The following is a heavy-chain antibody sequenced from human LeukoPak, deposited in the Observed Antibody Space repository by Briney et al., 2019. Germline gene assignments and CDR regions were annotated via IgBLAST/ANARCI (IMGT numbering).Heavy chain of an antibody. V-gene: IGHV3-23*01. Sequence: GGSLRLSCAASGFTFSNFGMSWVRQAPGKGLEWVSGISGSGGTTYYADSVKGRFTISRDNAKNSLYLQMNSLRAEDTAVYYCAELGITMIGGVWGKGTTVTISS. CDR1: GFTFSNFG. CDR3: AELGITMIGGV. CDR2: ISGSGGTT. J-gene: IGHJ6*04. D-gene: IGHD3-10*02.